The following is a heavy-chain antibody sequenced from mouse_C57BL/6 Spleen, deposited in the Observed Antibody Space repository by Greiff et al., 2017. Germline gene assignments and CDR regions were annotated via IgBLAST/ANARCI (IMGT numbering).Heavy chain of an antibody. CDR1: GYSITSGYY. J-gene: IGHJ2*01. CDR2: ISYDGSN. Sequence: EVQLQQSGPGLVKPSQSLSLTCSVTGYSITSGYYWNWIRQFPGNKLEWMGYISYDGSNNYNPSLKNRISITRDTSKNQFFLKLNSVTTEDTATYYCARSSYYFDDWGQGTTLTVSS. V-gene: IGHV3-6*01. CDR3: ARSSYYFDD.